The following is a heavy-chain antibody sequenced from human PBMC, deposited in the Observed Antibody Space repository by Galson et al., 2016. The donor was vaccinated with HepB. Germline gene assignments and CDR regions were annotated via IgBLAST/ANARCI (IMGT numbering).Heavy chain of an antibody. CDR1: GFTFSSYA. J-gene: IGHJ3*02. V-gene: IGHV3-64D*06. CDR2: ITGNGGST. D-gene: IGHD3-16*01. CDR3: VKEQGGTWGAFDI. Sequence: SLRLSCAASGFTFSSYAIHWARQAPGKGLEYLSEITGNGGSTYYADYVKGRFTISRDNSRNTLYLQMSSLTTEDTAVYYCVKEQGGTWGAFDIWGQGTLVTVSS.